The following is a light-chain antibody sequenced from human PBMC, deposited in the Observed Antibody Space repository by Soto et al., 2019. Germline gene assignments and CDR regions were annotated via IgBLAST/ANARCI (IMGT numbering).Light chain of an antibody. CDR3: QQRSNWT. J-gene: IGKJ1*01. CDR2: DAS. CDR1: HSASSNC. Sequence: EIVLTQSPGTLSLSLGERATFSCRASHSASSNCLARNPQQPGRAPRLLVSDASTRATGIPARFSGRGSGTDFTLTMRSVEPEDFAVYYCQQRSNWTFGQGTKVDI. V-gene: IGKV3D-20*02.